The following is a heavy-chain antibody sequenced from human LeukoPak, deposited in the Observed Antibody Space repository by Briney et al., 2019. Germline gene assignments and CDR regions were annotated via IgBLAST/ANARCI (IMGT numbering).Heavy chain of an antibody. CDR1: GYTFIGYH. J-gene: IGHJ4*02. CDR2: INPNSGDT. Sequence: ASVKVSCKASGYTFIGYHMHWVRQAPGQGLEWMGWINPNSGDTNYAQKFQGRVTMTRDTSISTAYMEVSSLRSDGTAVYYCARGHMVRAWDFWGQGTLVTVSS. D-gene: IGHD3-10*01. CDR3: ARGHMVRAWDF. V-gene: IGHV1-2*02.